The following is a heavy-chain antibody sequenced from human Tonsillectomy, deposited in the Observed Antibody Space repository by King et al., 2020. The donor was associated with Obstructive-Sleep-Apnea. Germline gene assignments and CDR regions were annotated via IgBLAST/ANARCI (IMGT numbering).Heavy chain of an antibody. CDR2: ISFDGNDK. J-gene: IGHJ4*02. V-gene: IGHV3-30*18. D-gene: IGHD4-23*01. CDR3: VKEDWVGTYYFDY. Sequence: QLVQSGGGVVQPGRSLRLSCAASGFTFTTYGMHWVRQAPGKGLEWVAVISFDGNDKYYADSVKGRFTISRDNSKNTLYLQMNSLRAEDTAVYYCVKEDWVGTYYFDYWAQGTLVTVSS. CDR1: GFTFTTYG.